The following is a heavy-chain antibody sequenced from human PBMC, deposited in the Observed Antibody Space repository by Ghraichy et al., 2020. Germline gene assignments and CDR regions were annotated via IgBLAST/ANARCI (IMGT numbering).Heavy chain of an antibody. V-gene: IGHV4-59*01. CDR1: GGSISSYY. CDR2: IYYSGST. Sequence: GSLRLSCTVSGGSISSYYWSWIRQPPGKGLEWIGYIYYSGSTNYNPSLKSRVTISVDTSKNQFSLKLSSVTAADTAVYYCAREGVWAWFDPWGQGTLVTVSS. D-gene: IGHD6-13*01. J-gene: IGHJ5*02. CDR3: AREGVWAWFDP.